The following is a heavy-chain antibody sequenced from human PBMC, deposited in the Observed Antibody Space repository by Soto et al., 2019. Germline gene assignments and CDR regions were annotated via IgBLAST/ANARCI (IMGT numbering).Heavy chain of an antibody. CDR1: GVSISSSNW. J-gene: IGHJ4*02. Sequence: SETLSLTCAVSGVSISSSNWWTWVRQAPGKGLEWIGEMWPSGGTTYNPSLKNRVTISVDKSKNQFSLNLTSLTAADTAIYYCARANWYSEYWGQGTLVTVSS. CDR2: MWPSGGT. V-gene: IGHV4-4*02. CDR3: ARANWYSEY. D-gene: IGHD7-27*01.